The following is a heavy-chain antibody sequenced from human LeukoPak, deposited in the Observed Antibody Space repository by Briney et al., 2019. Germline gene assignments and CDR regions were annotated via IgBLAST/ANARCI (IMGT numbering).Heavy chain of an antibody. CDR3: TRDALFGSGRTHLDF. D-gene: IGHD3-10*01. CDR2: IKHDGSEA. V-gene: IGHV3-7*04. CDR1: GFTFSSYS. Sequence: PGGSLRLSCAASGFTFSSYSMSWVRQAPGKGLQWVANIKHDGSEAHYVDSVKGRFTISRDNAKSSLSLQMNSLNVDDTGVYFCTRDALFGSGRTHLDFWSQGTLVSVSS. J-gene: IGHJ4*02.